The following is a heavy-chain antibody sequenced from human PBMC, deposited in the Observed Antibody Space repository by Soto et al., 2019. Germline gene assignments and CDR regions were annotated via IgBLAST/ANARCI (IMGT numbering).Heavy chain of an antibody. D-gene: IGHD3-22*01. CDR1: GGSITSYY. V-gene: IGHV4-59*08. Sequence: SETLSLTCTVSGGSITSYYWTWIRQPPGKGLEWIGYVPYGGATNYNPSLKSRVAMSMDTSKNQFSLKLSSVTAGDTAFYYCARLGGYYHSLDTWGQGTLVTVSS. CDR2: VPYGGAT. J-gene: IGHJ5*02. CDR3: ARLGGYYHSLDT.